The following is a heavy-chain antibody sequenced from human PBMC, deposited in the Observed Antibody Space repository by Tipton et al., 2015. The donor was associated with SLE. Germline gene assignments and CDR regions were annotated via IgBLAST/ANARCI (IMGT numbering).Heavy chain of an antibody. D-gene: IGHD2-15*01. V-gene: IGHV3-30*04. Sequence: SLRLSCAASGFTFSTYAMHWVRQAPGKGLEWVAVISYDGSNKYYADSVKGRFTISRDNSKNTLSLQMNSLRAEDTAVYYCASALLDYFDFWGQGTLVTVSS. CDR2: ISYDGSNK. J-gene: IGHJ4*02. CDR1: GFTFSTYA. CDR3: ASALLDYFDF.